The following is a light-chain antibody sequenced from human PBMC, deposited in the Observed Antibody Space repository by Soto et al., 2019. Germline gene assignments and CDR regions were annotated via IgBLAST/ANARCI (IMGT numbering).Light chain of an antibody. V-gene: IGLV2-23*02. Sequence: QSALTQPASVSGSPGQSITISCTGTSSDVGSYNLVSWYQQHPGKAPTLIIYEVSKRRSGVSKRFSGSKSGNTASLTISGLQAEDEADYYCCSYSGSSTFEFGGGTKLTVL. CDR2: EVS. CDR3: CSYSGSSTFE. J-gene: IGLJ3*02. CDR1: SSDVGSYNL.